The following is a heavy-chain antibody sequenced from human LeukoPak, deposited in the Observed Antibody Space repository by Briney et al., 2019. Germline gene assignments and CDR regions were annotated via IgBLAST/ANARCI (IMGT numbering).Heavy chain of an antibody. CDR2: IIPIFGTA. J-gene: IGHJ4*02. Sequence: ASVKVSCKASGYTFTSYYMHWVRQAPGQGLEWMGGIIPIFGTANYAQKFQGRVTITADESTSTAYMELSSLRSEDTAVYYCARDLDGNSPYWGQGTLVTVSS. D-gene: IGHD4-23*01. CDR1: GYTFTSYY. CDR3: ARDLDGNSPY. V-gene: IGHV1-69*13.